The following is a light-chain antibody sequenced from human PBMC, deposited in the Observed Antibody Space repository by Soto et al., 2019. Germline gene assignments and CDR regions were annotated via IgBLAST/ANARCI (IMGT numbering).Light chain of an antibody. Sequence: QSALTQPASVSGSPGQSITISCTGTSSDVGSYNLVSWYQQHPGKAPKLMIYEVSKRPSGVSNCFSGSKSGNTASLTISGLQAEYEADYYCCSSAGSSTVVFGGGTKVTVL. CDR2: EVS. CDR1: SSDVGSYNL. CDR3: CSSAGSSTVV. V-gene: IGLV2-23*02. J-gene: IGLJ2*01.